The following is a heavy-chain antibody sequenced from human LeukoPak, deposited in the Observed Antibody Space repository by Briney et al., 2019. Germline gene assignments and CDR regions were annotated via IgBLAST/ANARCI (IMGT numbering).Heavy chain of an antibody. V-gene: IGHV3-21*01. Sequence: GGSLRLSCAVSGFTFSSYWMSWVRQAPGKGLEWVSSISSSSSYIYYADSVKGRFTISRDNAKNSLYLQMNSLRAEDTAVYYCARVGCSSTSCQLGLNYWGQGTLVTVSS. CDR2: ISSSSSYI. D-gene: IGHD2-2*01. J-gene: IGHJ4*02. CDR3: ARVGCSSTSCQLGLNY. CDR1: GFTFSSYW.